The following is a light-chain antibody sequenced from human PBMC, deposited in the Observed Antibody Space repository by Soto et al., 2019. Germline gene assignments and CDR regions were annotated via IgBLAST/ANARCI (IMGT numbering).Light chain of an antibody. CDR2: AAS. Sequence: EVVLTQSPGTLSLSPGERATLSCRASQSVTGSYLAWYQQKPGQPPRLLIYAASSRATGIPDRLSGSGSGTDFTLTISRLEPEDLAVYYCQQYGNAPWTFGQGTKVDI. CDR1: QSVTGSY. J-gene: IGKJ1*01. CDR3: QQYGNAPWT. V-gene: IGKV3-20*01.